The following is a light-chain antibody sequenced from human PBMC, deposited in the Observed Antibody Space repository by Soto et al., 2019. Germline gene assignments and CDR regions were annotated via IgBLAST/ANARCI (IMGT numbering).Light chain of an antibody. J-gene: IGLJ1*01. Sequence: QSVLAQPRSVSGSPGQSVTISCTGTSSDFGGYNYVSWYQRHPGKAPKPMIYDVSERPSGVPDRFSGSKSGNTASLTISGLQAEDEADYYCCSYAGTFYVFGTGTKVTVL. CDR2: DVS. CDR1: SSDFGGYNY. V-gene: IGLV2-11*01. CDR3: CSYAGTFYV.